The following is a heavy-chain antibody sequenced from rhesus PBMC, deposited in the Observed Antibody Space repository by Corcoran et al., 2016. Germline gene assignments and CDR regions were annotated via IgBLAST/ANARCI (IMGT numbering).Heavy chain of an antibody. CDR2: ISGSGGST. J-gene: IGHJ2*01. D-gene: IGHD5-24*01. CDR3: ASALYSGFNL. CDR1: GGSTSRHY. V-gene: IGHV4-173*01. Sequence: QVQLQESGPGLVKPSETLSLTCARSGGSTSRHYCSWTRQPPGKGLDGIGRISGSGGSTDYNPSLKSRVTISTDTSKNQFSVKLSSVTAADTAVYYCASALYSGFNLWGPGTPITISS.